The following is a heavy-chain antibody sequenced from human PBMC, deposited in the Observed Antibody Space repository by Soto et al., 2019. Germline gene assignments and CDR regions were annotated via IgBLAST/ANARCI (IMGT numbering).Heavy chain of an antibody. Sequence: PGGSLRLSCAASGFTFSSYAMSWVRQAPGKGLEWVSAISGSGGSTYYADSVKGRFTISRDNSKNTLYLQMNSLRAEDTAVYYCAKVGDDILTGYYGDFDYWGQGTLVTVSS. CDR2: ISGSGGST. V-gene: IGHV3-23*01. J-gene: IGHJ4*02. D-gene: IGHD3-9*01. CDR3: AKVGDDILTGYYGDFDY. CDR1: GFTFSSYA.